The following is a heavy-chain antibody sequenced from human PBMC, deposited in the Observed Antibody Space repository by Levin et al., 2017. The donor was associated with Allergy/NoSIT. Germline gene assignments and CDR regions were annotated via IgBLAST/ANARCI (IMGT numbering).Heavy chain of an antibody. CDR3: AKAIHTYGMFYGLDV. CDR2: IHWNSGFI. Sequence: GGSLRLSCVASGFSFDNYAMHWVRQAPGKGLEWVSGIHWNSGFIVYADSVKGRFTISRDNAKNSLYLQMNSLRAGDTALYYCAKAIHTYGMFYGLDVWGQGTTVTVSS. D-gene: IGHD5-18*01. CDR1: GFSFDNYA. V-gene: IGHV3-9*01. J-gene: IGHJ6*02.